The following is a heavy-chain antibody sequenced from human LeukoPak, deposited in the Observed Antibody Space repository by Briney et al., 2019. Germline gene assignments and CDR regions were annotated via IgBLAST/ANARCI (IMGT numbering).Heavy chain of an antibody. CDR2: INARGDT. Sequence: PSETLSLTCAVYGWSFNDYYWNWIRQPPGKGLEWIGEINARGDTNYNPSLKSRVTISVDTSKKQFSLRLTSMIAADPALYYCARAQVQAARVYTWFDPWGKETLVTVSS. CDR3: ARAQVQAARVYTWFDP. V-gene: IGHV4-34*01. J-gene: IGHJ5*02. CDR1: GWSFNDYY. D-gene: IGHD2-2*01.